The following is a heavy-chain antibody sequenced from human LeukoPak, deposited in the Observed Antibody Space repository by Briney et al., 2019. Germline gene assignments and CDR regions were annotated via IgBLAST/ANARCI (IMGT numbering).Heavy chain of an antibody. V-gene: IGHV1-69*05. J-gene: IGHJ3*02. CDR2: IIPIFGTA. D-gene: IGHD5-18*01. CDR3: ARNRPTAMVTGAFDI. CDR1: GGTFSGYA. Sequence: SVKVSCKASGGTFSGYAISWVRQAPGQGLEWMGRIIPIFGTANYAQKFQGRVTITTDESTSTAYMELSSLRCEDTAVYYCARNRPTAMVTGAFDIWGQGTMVTVSS.